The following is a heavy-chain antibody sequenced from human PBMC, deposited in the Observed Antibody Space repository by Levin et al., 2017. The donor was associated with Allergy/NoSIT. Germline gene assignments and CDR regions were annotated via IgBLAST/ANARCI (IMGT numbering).Heavy chain of an antibody. CDR1: GDSISSGGYY. CDR3: AREDYGDCVFDS. CDR2: IYYRGNA. J-gene: IGHJ4*02. D-gene: IGHD4-17*01. Sequence: PSETLSLTCTVTGDSISSGGYYWSWIRQLPGKGLEWIGYIYYRGNANYNPSLRGRVTISVDTSETRFFLRMTSVTAADTAVYYCAREDYGDCVFDSWGQGTLVTVSS. V-gene: IGHV4-31*03.